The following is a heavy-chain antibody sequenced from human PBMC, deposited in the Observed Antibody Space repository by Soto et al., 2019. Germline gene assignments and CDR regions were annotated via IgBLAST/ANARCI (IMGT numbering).Heavy chain of an antibody. J-gene: IGHJ5*02. V-gene: IGHV4-30-4*01. CDR3: ARRGGYDYPNSRRLDWFDP. CDR2: IHYSGST. Sequence: VQLQESGPGLVKPSQTLSLTCTVSVGSINSGEYYWTWISKPPGKGLEWIGCIHYSGSTYYNPSLKSRITISVDTSKNQFSLKLNSVTAADTAMYYCARRGGYDYPNSRRLDWFDPWGQGTLVTVSS. CDR1: VGSINSGEYY. D-gene: IGHD5-12*01.